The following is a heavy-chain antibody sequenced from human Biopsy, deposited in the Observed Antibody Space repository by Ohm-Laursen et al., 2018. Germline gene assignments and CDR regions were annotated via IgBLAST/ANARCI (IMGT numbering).Heavy chain of an antibody. J-gene: IGHJ3*02. CDR3: ARDYGLELGGLEAFDI. CDR2: IYTSGIT. D-gene: IGHD1-7*01. V-gene: IGHV4-4*07. Sequence: GTLSLTCTVSGGSLSSYSWSWIRQPAGKGLEWIGQIYTSGITNYNPSLKSRVTMSVDTSKNKFSLKVTSMTAADTALYYCARDYGLELGGLEAFDIWGQGTMVTVSS. CDR1: GGSLSSYS.